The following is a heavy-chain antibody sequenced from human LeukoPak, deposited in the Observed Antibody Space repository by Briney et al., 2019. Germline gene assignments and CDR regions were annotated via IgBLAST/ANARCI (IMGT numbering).Heavy chain of an antibody. J-gene: IGHJ4*02. V-gene: IGHV3-9*01. Sequence: PGRSLRLSCAASGFTFDDYAMHWVRQAPGKGLEWVSGISWNSGIIDYADSVKGRFTISRDNAKNSLYLQMSSLRPEDTALYYCAKESYPWRGSSWYEFDYWGQGTLVTVSS. CDR3: AKESYPWRGSSWYEFDY. CDR1: GFTFDDYA. D-gene: IGHD6-13*01. CDR2: ISWNSGII.